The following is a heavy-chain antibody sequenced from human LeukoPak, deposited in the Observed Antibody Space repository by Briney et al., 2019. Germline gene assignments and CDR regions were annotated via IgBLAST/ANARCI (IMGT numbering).Heavy chain of an antibody. CDR3: ARMKPGYYDSSGYREFDY. V-gene: IGHV1-2*02. J-gene: IGHJ4*02. CDR1: GYTFIGYY. D-gene: IGHD3-22*01. Sequence: ASVKVSCKASGYTFIGYYMHWVRQAPGQGLEWMGWINPNSGGTNYAQKFQGRVTMTRDTSISTAYMELSRLRSDDTAVYYCARMKPGYYDSSGYREFDYWGQGTLVTVSS. CDR2: INPNSGGT.